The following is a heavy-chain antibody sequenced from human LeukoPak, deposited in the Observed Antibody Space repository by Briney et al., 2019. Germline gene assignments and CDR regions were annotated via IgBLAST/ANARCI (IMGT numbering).Heavy chain of an antibody. Sequence: GESLKISCKGSGYSFTSYWIGWVRHMPGKGLECMGIIYPGDSDTRYSPSFQGQVTISADKSISTAYLQWSSLKASDTAMYYCARARSSTSQINWFDPWGQGTLVTVSS. CDR1: GYSFTSYW. J-gene: IGHJ5*02. CDR2: IYPGDSDT. V-gene: IGHV5-51*01. D-gene: IGHD2-2*01. CDR3: ARARSSTSQINWFDP.